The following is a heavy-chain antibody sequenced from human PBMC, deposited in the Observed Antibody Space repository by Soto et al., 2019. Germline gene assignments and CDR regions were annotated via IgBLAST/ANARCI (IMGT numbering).Heavy chain of an antibody. CDR1: GRSMSSNY. CDR3: AGYRGAFYFEH. J-gene: IGHJ4*02. D-gene: IGHD4-4*01. V-gene: IGHV4-59*01. Sequence: SGTLSLTCIASGRSMSSNYWSWIRQSPERGLEWLGYVFYGGTDYYPSLEGRITMSVETSKSQYSLRLRSVSAADTAVYYRAGYRGAFYFEHWGQGIRGTVS. CDR2: VFYGGT.